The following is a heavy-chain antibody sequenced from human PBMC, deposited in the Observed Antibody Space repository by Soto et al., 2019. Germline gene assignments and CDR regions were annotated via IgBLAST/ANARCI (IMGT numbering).Heavy chain of an antibody. CDR1: GYSFNDYF. CDR2: INPKSGGT. V-gene: IGHV1-2*02. CDR3: VKTYDGRGQPSNHFHP. Sequence: QVPLVQSGAEVKKPGASVKVSCEASGYSFNDYFIHWVRQAPGQGLEWMGWINPKSGGTNYTPLFRGRVTITRDTSISTAYMDLGGLSSNETATYNCVKTYDGRGQPSNHFHPWGQGTPVIVSS. D-gene: IGHD3-22*01. J-gene: IGHJ5*02.